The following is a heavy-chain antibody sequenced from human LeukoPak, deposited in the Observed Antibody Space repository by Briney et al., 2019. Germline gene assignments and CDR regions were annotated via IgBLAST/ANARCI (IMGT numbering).Heavy chain of an antibody. CDR3: ARGSVAGDYYYYYYMDV. CDR1: GSTFSSYS. V-gene: IGHV3-21*01. Sequence: PGGSLRLSCAASGSTFSSYSMNWVRQAPGKGLEWVSSISSSSSYIYYADSVKGRFTISRDNAKNSLYLQMNSLRAEDTAVYYCARGSVAGDYYYYYYMDVWGKGTTVTVSS. J-gene: IGHJ6*03. CDR2: ISSSSSYI. D-gene: IGHD6-19*01.